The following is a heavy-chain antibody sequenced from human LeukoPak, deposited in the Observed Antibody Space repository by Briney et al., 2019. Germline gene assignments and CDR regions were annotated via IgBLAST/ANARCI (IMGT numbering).Heavy chain of an antibody. CDR1: GYSFTSYW. D-gene: IGHD3-22*01. CDR2: IYPGDSDT. J-gene: IGHJ4*02. Sequence: GESLKISCNGSGYSFTSYWIGWVRQMPGKGLEWMGIIYPGDSDTRYSPSFQGQVTISADKSISTAYLQWSSLKASDTAMYYCATQADDSRAYQYFDYWGQGTLVTVSS. V-gene: IGHV5-51*01. CDR3: ATQADDSRAYQYFDY.